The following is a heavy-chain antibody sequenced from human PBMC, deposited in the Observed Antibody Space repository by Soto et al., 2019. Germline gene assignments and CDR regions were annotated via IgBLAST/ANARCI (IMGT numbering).Heavy chain of an antibody. Sequence: ASVKVCCKASGYTFTSYGISWVRQAPGQGLEWMGWISAYNGNTNYAQKLQGRVTMTTDTSTSTAYMELRSLRSDDTAVYYCARSSSFHPVVPAAPPGYYYYMDVWGKGTTVTVSS. J-gene: IGHJ6*03. CDR1: GYTFTSYG. CDR3: ARSSSFHPVVPAAPPGYYYYMDV. V-gene: IGHV1-18*01. CDR2: ISAYNGNT. D-gene: IGHD2-2*01.